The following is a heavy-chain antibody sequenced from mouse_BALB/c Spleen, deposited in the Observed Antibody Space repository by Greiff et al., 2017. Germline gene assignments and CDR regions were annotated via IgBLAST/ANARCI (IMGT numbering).Heavy chain of an antibody. CDR2: IRNKANGYTT. CDR3: ARDSAELITTVFDY. V-gene: IGHV7-3*02. Sequence: EVKLVESGGGLVQPGGSLRLSCATSGFTFTDYYMSWVRQPPGKALEWLGFIRNKANGYTTEYSASVKGRFTIYRDNSQSILYLQMNTLRAEDSATYYCARDSAELITTVFDYWGQGTTLTVSS. J-gene: IGHJ2*01. D-gene: IGHD1-1*01. CDR1: GFTFTDYY.